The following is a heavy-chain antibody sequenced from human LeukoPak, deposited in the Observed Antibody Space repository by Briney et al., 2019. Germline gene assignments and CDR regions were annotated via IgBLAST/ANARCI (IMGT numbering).Heavy chain of an antibody. CDR1: GGSFSDYY. D-gene: IGHD3-16*01. Sequence: ASETLSLTCAVYGGSFSDYYWSWIRQPPGKGLEWIGEINHSGSTNYNPSLKSRVTISVDTSKNQFSLKLSSVTAADTAVYYCTCFDGGDFDYWGQGTLVTVSS. CDR3: TCFDGGDFDY. CDR2: INHSGST. V-gene: IGHV4-34*01. J-gene: IGHJ4*02.